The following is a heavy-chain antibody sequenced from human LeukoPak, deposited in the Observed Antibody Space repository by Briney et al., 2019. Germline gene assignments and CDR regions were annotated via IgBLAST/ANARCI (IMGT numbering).Heavy chain of an antibody. CDR3: ARARGIAVAVAFDY. V-gene: IGHV3-64*01. D-gene: IGHD6-19*01. Sequence: GGSLRLSCAASGFTFSSYAMHWVRQAPGKGLEYVSAISSNGGSTYYANSVKGRFTISRDNSKNTLYLRMGSLRAEDMAVYYCARARGIAVAVAFDYWGQGTLVTVSS. J-gene: IGHJ4*02. CDR1: GFTFSSYA. CDR2: ISSNGGST.